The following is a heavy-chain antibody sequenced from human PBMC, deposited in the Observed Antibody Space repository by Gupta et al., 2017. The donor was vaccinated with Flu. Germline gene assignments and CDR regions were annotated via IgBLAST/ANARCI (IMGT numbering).Heavy chain of an antibody. Sequence: NHALHWVRQAPGKGLEWVAEISYDGTNEYYEDSVKGRFSISRDNSKNTVDLQMNSLRSEGTAVYFCMKPWSSGSYMKTDYWGEGTLVTVST. CDR1: NHA. CDR2: ISYDGTNE. D-gene: IGHD1-26*01. V-gene: IGHV3-30*18. CDR3: MKPWSSGSYMKTDY. J-gene: IGHJ4*02.